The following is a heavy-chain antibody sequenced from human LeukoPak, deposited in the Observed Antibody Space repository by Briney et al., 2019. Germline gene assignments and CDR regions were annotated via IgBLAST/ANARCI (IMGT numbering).Heavy chain of an antibody. V-gene: IGHV4-59*01. D-gene: IGHD6-6*01. CDR2: IYYSGST. Sequence: SETLSLTCTVSGGSISSYYWSWIRQPPGKGLEWIGYIYYSGSTNYNPSLKSRVTISVDTSKNQFSLKLSSVTAADTAVYYCARVRHSSSSVDPWGQGTLVTVSS. CDR3: ARVRHSSSSVDP. J-gene: IGHJ5*02. CDR1: GGSISSYY.